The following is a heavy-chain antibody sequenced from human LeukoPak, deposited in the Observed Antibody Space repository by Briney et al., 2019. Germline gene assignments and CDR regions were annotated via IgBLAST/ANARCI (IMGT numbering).Heavy chain of an antibody. V-gene: IGHV4-39*07. CDR3: ARMLVRGFDY. J-gene: IGHJ4*02. CDR1: GGSISSSSYY. CDR2: IYYSGST. D-gene: IGHD3-10*01. Sequence: SETLSLTCTVSGGSISSSSYYWGWIRQPPGKGLEWIGSIYYSGSTYYNPSLKSRVTISVDTSKNQFSLKLSSVTAADTAVYYCARMLVRGFDYWGQGTLVTVSS.